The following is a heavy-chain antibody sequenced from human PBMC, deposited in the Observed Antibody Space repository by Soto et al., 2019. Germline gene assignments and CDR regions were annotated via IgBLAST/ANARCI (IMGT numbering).Heavy chain of an antibody. J-gene: IGHJ3*02. V-gene: IGHV3-21*01. CDR3: ASIRGWAYCGGDCSDAFDI. CDR2: ISSSSSYI. D-gene: IGHD2-21*02. Sequence: GGSLRLSCAASGFTFSSYAMSWVRQAPGKGLEWVSSISSSSSYIYYADSVKGRFTISRDNAKNSLYLQMNSLRAEDTAVYYCASIRGWAYCGGDCSDAFDIWGQGTMVTVSS. CDR1: GFTFSSYA.